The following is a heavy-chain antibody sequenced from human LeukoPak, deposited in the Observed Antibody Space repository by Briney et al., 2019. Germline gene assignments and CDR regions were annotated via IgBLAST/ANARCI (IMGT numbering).Heavy chain of an antibody. J-gene: IGHJ4*02. CDR3: ASDHTSGHDPNFGY. D-gene: IGHD1-26*01. CDR1: GFTFSSYK. Sequence: PGGSLRLSCAASGFTFSSYKMHWVRQAPGKGLEWVAVISYDGSNEFYADSVKGRFTTSRDNSRVTLYLQMNSLRPEDTGVYYCASDHTSGHDPNFGYWGQGTLVIVSS. CDR2: ISYDGSNE. V-gene: IGHV3-30-3*01.